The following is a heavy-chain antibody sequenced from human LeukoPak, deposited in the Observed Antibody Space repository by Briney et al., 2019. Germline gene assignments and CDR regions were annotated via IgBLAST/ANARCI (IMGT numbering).Heavy chain of an antibody. CDR3: ASSPTVTTYYFDY. CDR2: IYYSGST. Sequence: SETLSLTCTVSGGSISSYYWSWIRQPPGKGLEWVGYIYYSGSTNYNPSLKSRVTISVDTSKNQFSLKLSSVTAADTAVYYCASSPTVTTYYFDYWGQGTLVTVSS. V-gene: IGHV4-59*01. J-gene: IGHJ4*02. CDR1: GGSISSYY. D-gene: IGHD4-17*01.